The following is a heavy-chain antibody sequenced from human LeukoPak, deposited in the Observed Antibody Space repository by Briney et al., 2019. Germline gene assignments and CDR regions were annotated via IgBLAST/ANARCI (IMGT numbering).Heavy chain of an antibody. Sequence: ASVKVSCKASGYTFLSYGISWVRQAPGQRLEWMGWINAGNGNTKYSQKFQGRVTITRDTSASTAYMELSSLRSEDTAVYYCARGATSTIDYWGQGTLVTVSS. V-gene: IGHV1-3*01. CDR3: ARGATSTIDY. J-gene: IGHJ4*02. CDR2: INAGNGNT. D-gene: IGHD5-12*01. CDR1: GYTFLSYG.